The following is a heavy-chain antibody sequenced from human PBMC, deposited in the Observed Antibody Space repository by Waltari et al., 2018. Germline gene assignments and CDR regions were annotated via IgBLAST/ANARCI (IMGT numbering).Heavy chain of an antibody. V-gene: IGHV4-38-2*01. CDR2: IYHSGST. Sequence: QVQLQESGPGLVKPSETLSLTCAVSGYSISSGYYWGWIRQPPGKGLEWIGRIYHSGSTYYTPSLKSRVTISVDTSKNQCSLKLSSVTAADTAVYYCARRTSIAAAGGYFQHWGQGTLVTVSS. D-gene: IGHD6-13*01. CDR1: GYSISSGYY. J-gene: IGHJ1*01. CDR3: ARRTSIAAAGGYFQH.